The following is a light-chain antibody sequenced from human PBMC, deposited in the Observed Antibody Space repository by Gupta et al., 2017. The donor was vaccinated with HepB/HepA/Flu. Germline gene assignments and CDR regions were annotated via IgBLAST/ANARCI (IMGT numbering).Light chain of an antibody. CDR1: QGISSY. Sequence: DIPLTQSPSFLSASVGDSVTITCRASQGISSYLAWYQQRPGKAPNLLIYAASTLQSGVPSRFSGTGSETKFTRTISSLKTEDFATDYGPQFEREPVTCGQGTRLEIK. CDR3: PQFEREPVT. J-gene: IGKJ5*01. CDR2: AAS. V-gene: IGKV1-9*01.